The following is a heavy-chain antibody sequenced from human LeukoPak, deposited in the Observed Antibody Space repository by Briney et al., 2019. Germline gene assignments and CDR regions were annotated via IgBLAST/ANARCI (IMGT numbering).Heavy chain of an antibody. CDR2: INHSGST. V-gene: IGHV4-34*01. D-gene: IGHD3-16*01. J-gene: IGHJ5*02. CDR1: GGSFSGYY. Sequence: PSETLSLTCAVYGGSFSGYYWSWIRQPPGKGLEWIGEINHSGSTYYNPSLKSRVTISVDTSKNQFSLKLSSVTAADTAVYYCARVGGKTASWFDPWGQGTLVTVSS. CDR3: ARVGGKTASWFDP.